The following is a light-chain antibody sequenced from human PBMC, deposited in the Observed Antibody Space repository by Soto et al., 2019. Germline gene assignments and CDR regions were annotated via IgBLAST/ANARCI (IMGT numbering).Light chain of an antibody. J-gene: IGLJ1*01. CDR1: SSDVGGYNY. CDR2: DVS. CDR3: CSYTTSNTRQIV. Sequence: QSALTQPASVSGSPGQSITISCTGTSSDVGGYNYVSWYQHHPGKAPKLMIYDVSNRPSGVSNRFSGSKSCNTASLTISGLQPEDEADYYCCSYTTSNTRQIVFGTGTKLTVL. V-gene: IGLV2-14*03.